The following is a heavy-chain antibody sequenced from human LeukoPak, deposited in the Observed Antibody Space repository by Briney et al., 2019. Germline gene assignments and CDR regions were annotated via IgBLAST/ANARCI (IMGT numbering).Heavy chain of an antibody. V-gene: IGHV3-15*01. CDR1: GLTFSNAW. D-gene: IGHD2-2*01. Sequence: GGSLRLSCAASGLTFSNAWMSWVRQAPGTGPEWVGRFQSKTDAGTIDYAAPVKGRFTISRDDSKNTLYLQMNSLITGDTAVYYCTVPTIHDDARLDYWGQGTLVTASS. J-gene: IGHJ4*02. CDR2: FQSKTDAGTI. CDR3: TVPTIHDDARLDY.